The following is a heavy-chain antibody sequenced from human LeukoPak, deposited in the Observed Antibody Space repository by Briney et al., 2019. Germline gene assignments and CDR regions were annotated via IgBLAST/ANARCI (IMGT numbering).Heavy chain of an antibody. CDR3: ARLTMVTKGWGYYYMDV. V-gene: IGHV4-4*09. D-gene: IGHD5-18*01. CDR2: IYTSGST. CDR1: GGSISSYY. J-gene: IGHJ6*03. Sequence: PSETLSLTCTVSGGSISSYYWSWIRQPPGKGLEWIGYIYTSGSTNYNPSLKSRVTISVDTSKNQFSLKLSSVTAADTAVYYCARLTMVTKGWGYYYMDVWGKGTTVTVSS.